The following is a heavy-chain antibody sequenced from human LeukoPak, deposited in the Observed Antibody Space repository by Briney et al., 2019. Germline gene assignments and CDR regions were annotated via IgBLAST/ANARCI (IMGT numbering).Heavy chain of an antibody. D-gene: IGHD2-8*01. CDR3: ARAPGVGY. CDR1: GYTFTSYD. J-gene: IGHJ4*02. Sequence: ASVKVSCKASGYTFTSYDINWVRQTTEHGLEWMGWMNPNSGNTGYAQKFQVRGTIPRTTSITTAYMDLSRLPSVDPAVSHSARAPGVGYWGQGTLVTVSS. V-gene: IGHV1-8*01. CDR2: MNPNSGNT.